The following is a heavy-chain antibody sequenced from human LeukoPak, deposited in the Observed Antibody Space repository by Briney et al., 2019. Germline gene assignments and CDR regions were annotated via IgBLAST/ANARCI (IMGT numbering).Heavy chain of an antibody. CDR1: GYTFTDYY. V-gene: IGHV1-2*02. D-gene: IGHD2-21*01. CDR2: INPHSGGT. J-gene: IGHJ3*02. CDR3: IPMWAFDI. Sequence: GASVKVSCKASGYTFTDYYMHWVRQAPGQGLEWMGWINPHSGGTNYAQKFQGRVTMTRDTSISTAYMELRRLTSDDTAVYYCIPMWAFDIWGQGTMVTVS.